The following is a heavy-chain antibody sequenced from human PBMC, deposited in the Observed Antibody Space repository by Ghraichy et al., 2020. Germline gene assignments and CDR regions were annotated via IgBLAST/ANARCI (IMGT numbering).Heavy chain of an antibody. CDR1: GFTFSSYS. D-gene: IGHD2-15*01. J-gene: IGHJ3*02. V-gene: IGHV3-48*02. Sequence: GGSLRLSCAASGFTFSSYSMNWVRQAPGKGLEWVSYISSSSSTIYYADSVKGRFTISRDNAKNSLYLQMNSLRDEDTAVYYCARDTYLGGYCSGGSCYSEDAFDIWGQGTMVTVSS. CDR3: ARDTYLGGYCSGGSCYSEDAFDI. CDR2: ISSSSSTI.